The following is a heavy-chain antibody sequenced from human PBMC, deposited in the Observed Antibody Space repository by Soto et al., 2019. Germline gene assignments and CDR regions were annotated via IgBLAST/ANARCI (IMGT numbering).Heavy chain of an antibody. V-gene: IGHV1-2*04. CDR2: INPNSGGT. D-gene: IGHD2-2*01. CDR3: ARARDCSSTSCSQSIYYMDV. Sequence: QVQLVQSGAEVKKPGASVKVSCKASGYTFTGYYMHWVRQAPGQGLEWMGWINPNSGGTNYAKKFQGWVTMTRDTSISTAYMELSRLRSDDTAVYYCARARDCSSTSCSQSIYYMDVWGKGTTVTVSS. J-gene: IGHJ6*03. CDR1: GYTFTGYY.